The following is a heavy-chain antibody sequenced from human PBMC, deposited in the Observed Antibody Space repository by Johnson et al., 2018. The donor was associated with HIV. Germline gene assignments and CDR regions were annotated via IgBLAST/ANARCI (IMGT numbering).Heavy chain of an antibody. CDR3: AKVPNWGVDAFDI. Sequence: QVHLVESGGGVFRPGQSLRLSCAVSGFTFSNYALHWVRQAPGKGLEWVSVISYDGSNKYYADSVKGRFTISRDNSKNTLYLQMSSLRAEDTAVYYCAKVPNWGVDAFDIWGQGTMVTVSS. CDR2: ISYDGSNK. D-gene: IGHD7-27*01. V-gene: IGHV3-30*04. CDR1: GFTFSNYA. J-gene: IGHJ3*02.